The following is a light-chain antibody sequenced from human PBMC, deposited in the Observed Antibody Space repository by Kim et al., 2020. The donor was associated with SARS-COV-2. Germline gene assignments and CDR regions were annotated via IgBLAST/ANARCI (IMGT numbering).Light chain of an antibody. CDR3: QQYHTYPFT. V-gene: IGKV1-5*03. J-gene: IGKJ3*01. CDR1: QPIGNY. CDR2: KAS. Sequence: ASVRDRVTITCRASQPIGNYLDWYQQKPGKAPKLLIYKASNLESGVPSRFSGSGFVTEFTLIISDLQPDDFATYFCQQYHTYPFTFGPGTKVDIK.